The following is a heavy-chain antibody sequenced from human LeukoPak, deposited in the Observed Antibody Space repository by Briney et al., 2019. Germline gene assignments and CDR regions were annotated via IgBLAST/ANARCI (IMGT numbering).Heavy chain of an antibody. CDR2: IYYSGST. J-gene: IGHJ4*02. V-gene: IGHV4-31*03. CDR3: ARTTRMVRGIYYSDH. Sequence: SQTLSLTCTVSGGSISSGGYYWSWIRQHPGKGLEWIGYIYYSGSTYYNPSLKGRVTISVDTSKNQFSLKLSSVTAADTAVYYCARTTRMVRGIYYSDHWGQGTLVTVSS. CDR1: GGSISSGGYY. D-gene: IGHD3-10*01.